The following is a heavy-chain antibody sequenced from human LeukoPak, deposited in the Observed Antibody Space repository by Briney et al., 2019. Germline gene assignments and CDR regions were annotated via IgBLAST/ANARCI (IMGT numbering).Heavy chain of an antibody. V-gene: IGHV4-61*02. CDR1: GGSISSGSYY. Sequence: SQTLSLTCTVSGGSISSGSYYWSWIRQPAGKGLEWIGRFYTSGRTNYNPSLKSRVTISVDTSKNQFSLKVSSVTAADTAVYYCARSYDFWSGDSQFDYWGLGTLVTVSS. D-gene: IGHD3-3*01. CDR2: FYTSGRT. J-gene: IGHJ4*02. CDR3: ARSYDFWSGDSQFDY.